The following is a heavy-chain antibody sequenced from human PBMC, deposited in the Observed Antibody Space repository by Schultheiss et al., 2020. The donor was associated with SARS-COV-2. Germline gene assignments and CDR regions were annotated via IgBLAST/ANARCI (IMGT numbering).Heavy chain of an antibody. Sequence: SVKVSCKASGGTFSSYAISWVRQAPGQGLEWMGGIIPIFGTANYAQKFQGRVTITADESTSTAYMELSSLRSEDTAVYYCAREYCGGDCYSAYYYYGTDVWGQGTTVTVSS. CDR1: GGTFSSYA. CDR3: AREYCGGDCYSAYYYYGTDV. J-gene: IGHJ6*02. D-gene: IGHD2-21*02. V-gene: IGHV1-69*13. CDR2: IIPIFGTA.